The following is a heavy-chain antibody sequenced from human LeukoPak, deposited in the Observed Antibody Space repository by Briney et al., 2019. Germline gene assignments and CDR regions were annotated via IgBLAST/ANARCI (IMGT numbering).Heavy chain of an antibody. CDR3: ARDPQDSSSWYFDY. Sequence: GGSLRLSCTGSGVSVSSNFVSWVRQAPGKGLEWVANIKQDGSEKYYVDSVKGRFTISRDNAKNSLYLQMNSLRAEDTAVYYCARDPQDSSSWYFDYWGQGTLVTVSS. CDR2: IKQDGSEK. CDR1: GVSVSSNF. V-gene: IGHV3-7*01. D-gene: IGHD6-13*01. J-gene: IGHJ4*02.